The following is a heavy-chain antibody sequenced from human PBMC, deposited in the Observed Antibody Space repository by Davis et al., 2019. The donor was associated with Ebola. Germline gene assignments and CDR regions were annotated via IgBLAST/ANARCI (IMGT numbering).Heavy chain of an antibody. CDR1: GFTFSSYN. D-gene: IGHD5-12*01. Sequence: PGGSLRLSCAASGFTFSSYNMNWVRQAPGKGLEWVGRIRSKANSYATAYAASVKGRFTISRDDSKNTAYLQMNSLKTEDTAVYYCTYSGYGGIDYWGQGTLVTVSS. CDR2: IRSKANSYAT. CDR3: TYSGYGGIDY. J-gene: IGHJ4*02. V-gene: IGHV3-73*01.